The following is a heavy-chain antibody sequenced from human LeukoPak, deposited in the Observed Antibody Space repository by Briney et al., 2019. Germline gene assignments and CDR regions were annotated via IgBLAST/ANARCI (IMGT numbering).Heavy chain of an antibody. CDR1: GFTVSSNY. Sequence: GGSLRLSCAASGFTVSSNYMSWVRQAPGKGLEWVSVIYSGGSTYYADSVKGRSTISRDNSKNTLYLQMNSLRAEDTAVYYCARGGGWYVSWFDPWGQGTLVTVSS. CDR3: ARGGGWYVSWFDP. J-gene: IGHJ5*02. CDR2: IYSGGST. D-gene: IGHD6-19*01. V-gene: IGHV3-66*01.